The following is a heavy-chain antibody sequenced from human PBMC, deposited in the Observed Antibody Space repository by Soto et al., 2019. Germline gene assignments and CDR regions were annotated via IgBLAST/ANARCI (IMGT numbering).Heavy chain of an antibody. CDR3: AKEWFGEPYIYFDY. CDR1: GCTSSNYE. Sequence: PEESRGVTGSTSGCTSSNYEMSWVRQAPGKGLEWVSAISGSGGSTYYADSVKGRFTISRDNSKNTLYLQMNSLRAEDTAVYYCAKEWFGEPYIYFDYWGQGTLVTVSS. J-gene: IGHJ4*02. V-gene: IGHV3-23*01. D-gene: IGHD3-10*01. CDR2: ISGSGGST.